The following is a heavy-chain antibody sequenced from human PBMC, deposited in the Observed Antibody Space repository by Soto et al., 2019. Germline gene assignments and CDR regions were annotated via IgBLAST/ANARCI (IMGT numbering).Heavy chain of an antibody. CDR1: GYTFTGYY. CDR3: ATQFHHCGGDCYRGPYFGMDV. D-gene: IGHD2-21*02. J-gene: IGHJ6*02. Sequence: GASVKVSCKASGYTFTGYYVLWVRQAPGQGPECMGWINPYTGGTNYAQKFQGRVTMTRDTSISTACMELSKLISDDTAVYYCATQFHHCGGDCYRGPYFGMDVWGQGTTVTVS. V-gene: IGHV1-2*02. CDR2: INPYTGGT.